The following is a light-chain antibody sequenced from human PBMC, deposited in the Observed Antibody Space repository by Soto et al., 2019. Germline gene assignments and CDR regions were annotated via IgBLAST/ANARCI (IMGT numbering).Light chain of an antibody. CDR2: KTS. J-gene: IGKJ2*01. Sequence: DIQMTQSPSTLSASVGDGVSITCRASQSLNSWLAWYQQKPGKAPKLLIYKTSTLESGVPSRFSGSGSGTEFTLTIXNLQPDDFATYYCQQYNTYSFGQGTKVDIK. CDR1: QSLNSW. V-gene: IGKV1-5*03. CDR3: QQYNTYS.